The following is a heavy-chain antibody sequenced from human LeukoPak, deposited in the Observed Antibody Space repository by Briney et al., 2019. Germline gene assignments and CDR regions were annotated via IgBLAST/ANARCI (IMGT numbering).Heavy chain of an antibody. V-gene: IGHV4-59*08. CDR2: IYYSGST. J-gene: IGHJ4*02. Sequence: PSETLSLTCTVSGGSISRYYWSWIRQPPGKGLEWIGYIYYSGSTNYNPSLKSRVTISVDTSKNQFSLKLSSVTAADTAVYYCARQMSSSWYYFDYWGQGTLVTVSS. CDR1: GGSISRYY. D-gene: IGHD6-13*01. CDR3: ARQMSSSWYYFDY.